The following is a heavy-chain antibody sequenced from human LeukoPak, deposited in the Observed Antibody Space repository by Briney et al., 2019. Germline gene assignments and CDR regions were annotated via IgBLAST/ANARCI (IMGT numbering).Heavy chain of an antibody. CDR1: GDSVSSNSAA. CDR3: ARDPPPGDYGNNWFDP. Sequence: SQTLSLTCAISGDSVSSNSAAWNWIRQSPSRGLEWLGRTYYRSKWYNDYAVSVKSRITINPDTSKNQFSLQLNSVTPEDTAVYYCARDPPPGDYGNNWFDPWGQGTLVTVSS. V-gene: IGHV6-1*01. J-gene: IGHJ5*02. CDR2: TYYRSKWYN. D-gene: IGHD4-17*01.